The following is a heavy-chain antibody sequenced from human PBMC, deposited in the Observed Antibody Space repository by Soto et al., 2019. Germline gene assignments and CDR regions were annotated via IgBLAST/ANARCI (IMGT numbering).Heavy chain of an antibody. Sequence: SETLSLTCTVSGGSISSYYWSWIRQPPGKGLEWIGYIYYSGSTNYNPSLKSRVTISVDTSKNQFSLKLSSVTAADTAVYYCARDRGSSSWFYGAFDIWGQGTMVTVSS. CDR2: IYYSGST. V-gene: IGHV4-59*01. D-gene: IGHD6-13*01. J-gene: IGHJ3*02. CDR3: ARDRGSSSWFYGAFDI. CDR1: GGSISSYY.